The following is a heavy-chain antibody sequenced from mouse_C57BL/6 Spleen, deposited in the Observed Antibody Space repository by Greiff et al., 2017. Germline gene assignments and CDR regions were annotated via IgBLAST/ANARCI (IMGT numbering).Heavy chain of an antibody. CDR2: SRNKANDYTT. CDR1: GFTFSDFY. V-gene: IGHV7-1*01. J-gene: IGHJ1*03. CDR3: ARGDGNYWYFDV. Sequence: DVMLVESGGGLVQSGRSLRLSCATSGFTFSDFYMEWVRQAPGKGLEWIAASRNKANDYTTEYSASVKGRFIVSRDTSQSILYLQMNALRAEDTAIYYCARGDGNYWYFDVWGTGTTVTVSS. D-gene: IGHD2-1*01.